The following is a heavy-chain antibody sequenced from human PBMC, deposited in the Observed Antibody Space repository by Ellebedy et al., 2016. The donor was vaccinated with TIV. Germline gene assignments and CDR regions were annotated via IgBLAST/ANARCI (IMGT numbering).Heavy chain of an antibody. Sequence: SQTLSLTCAISGDSVSSKSAIWHWIRPSPSRGLEWLGRTYYRSKWYDDYAVSVRSRTTVKADTSKNQFSLRLNSVTPEDTAVYYCTRAGAGGAAGLFGSWGQGTLVTVSS. CDR1: GDSVSSKSAI. CDR2: TYYRSKWYD. J-gene: IGHJ4*02. CDR3: TRAGAGGAAGLFGS. D-gene: IGHD6-13*01. V-gene: IGHV6-1*01.